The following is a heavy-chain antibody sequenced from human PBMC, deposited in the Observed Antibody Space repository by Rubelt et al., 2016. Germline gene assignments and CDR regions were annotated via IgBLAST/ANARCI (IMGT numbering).Heavy chain of an antibody. J-gene: IGHJ3*02. V-gene: IGHV4-39*07. D-gene: IGHD2-2*01. Sequence: LEWIGSIYYSATSYYNPSLKSRVTISVDTSKNQFSLKLSSVTAADTAVYYCARGGRKWQYQSAAGMRAFDIWGQGTMVTVSS. CDR2: IYYSATS. CDR3: ARGGRKWQYQSAAGMRAFDI.